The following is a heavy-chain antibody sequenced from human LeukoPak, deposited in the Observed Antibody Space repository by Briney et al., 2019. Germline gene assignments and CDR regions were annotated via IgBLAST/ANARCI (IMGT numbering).Heavy chain of an antibody. CDR3: ARVLDYYGSGTRDFDY. J-gene: IGHJ4*02. CDR2: MYHSGST. D-gene: IGHD3-10*01. CDR1: GGSISSYY. V-gene: IGHV4-59*04. Sequence: SETLTLTCTVSGGSISSYYWSWIRQPPGKGLEWIGSMYHSGSTYYNPSLKSRVTMSADTSKNQFSLKLNSVTAADTAVYYCARVLDYYGSGTRDFDYWGQGILVTVSS.